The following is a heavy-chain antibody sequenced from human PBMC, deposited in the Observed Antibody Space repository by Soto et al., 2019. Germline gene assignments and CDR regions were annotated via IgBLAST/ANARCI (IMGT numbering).Heavy chain of an antibody. CDR2: ISYSGST. CDR1: GGSISSSDYY. J-gene: IGHJ4*02. CDR3: VRDRRESNYFES. Sequence: PSETLSLTCTVSGGSISSSDYYWGWIRQAPGKGLEWIGSISYSGSTYYTPSLKSRVTISVDTSKNQFSLNLSSVTAADTAVYFCVRDRRESNYFESWGQGTMVTV. V-gene: IGHV4-39*07.